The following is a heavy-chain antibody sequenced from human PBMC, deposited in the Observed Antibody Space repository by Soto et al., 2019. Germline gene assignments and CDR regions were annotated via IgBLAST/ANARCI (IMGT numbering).Heavy chain of an antibody. Sequence: AGGSLRLSCAASGFAFSNYDMTWVRQAPGKGLEWVSSISSSDTYIYYADSVKGRFTISRDNAKNSLYLQMNSLRAEDTAVYYCAKFGGGYYAPLDYWGQGTPVTVSS. D-gene: IGHD3-3*01. CDR2: ISSSDTYI. CDR1: GFAFSNYD. V-gene: IGHV3-21*01. J-gene: IGHJ4*02. CDR3: AKFGGGYYAPLDY.